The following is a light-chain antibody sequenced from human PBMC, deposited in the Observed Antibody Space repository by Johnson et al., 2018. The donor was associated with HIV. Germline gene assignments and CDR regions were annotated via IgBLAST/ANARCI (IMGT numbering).Light chain of an antibody. J-gene: IGLJ1*01. CDR2: DTD. CDR3: VTWDNSLSAGV. CDR1: SSNIGNNF. Sequence: QSVLTQPPSVSAAPGQKVTVSCSGSSSNIGNNFVSWYQQVPGTAPKLLIYDTDKRPSGIPDRFSGSKSGTSATLGISGLPTGDEADYYCVTWDNSLSAGVFGMGTNVTVL. V-gene: IGLV1-51*01.